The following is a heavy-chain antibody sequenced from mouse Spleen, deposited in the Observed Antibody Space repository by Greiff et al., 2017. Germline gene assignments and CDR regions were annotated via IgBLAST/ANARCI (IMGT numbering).Heavy chain of an antibody. V-gene: IGHV14-3*02. J-gene: IGHJ4*01. CDR1: GFNIKDTY. CDR3: ARPVDYYAMDY. D-gene: IGHD1-1*01. CDR2: IDPANGNT. Sequence: EVQLQQSGAELVKPGASVKLSCTASGFNIKDTYMHWVKQRPEQGLEWIGRIDPANGNTKYDPKFQGKATITADTSSNTAYLQLSSLTSEDTAVYYCARPVDYYAMDYWGQGTSVTVSS.